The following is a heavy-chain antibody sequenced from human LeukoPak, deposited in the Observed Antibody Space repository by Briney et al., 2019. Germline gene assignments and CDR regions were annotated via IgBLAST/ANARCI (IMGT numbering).Heavy chain of an antibody. V-gene: IGHV3-23*01. CDR2: ISISGGTT. D-gene: IGHD4-17*01. J-gene: IGHJ4*02. CDR1: AFSFSNHA. CDR3: ANEIRPNDY. Sequence: GGSLRLSCTASAFSFSNHAMSWVRQAPGKGLEWVSSISISGGTTYYTDSVKGRFTISRENSKSTLYLQMNNLRADDTAVYYCANEIRPNDYWGQGTLVTVSS.